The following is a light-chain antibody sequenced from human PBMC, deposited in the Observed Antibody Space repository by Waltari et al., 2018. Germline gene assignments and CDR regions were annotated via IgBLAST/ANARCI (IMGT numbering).Light chain of an antibody. Sequence: EIVLTQSPGTLSLSPGEGATLSCRTSQTIRTTYLAWYQQKPGQAPTLLIYGTFSRATGIPDRFTGSGSGTDFSLTICSLEPEDFATYYCQQYDISPLTFGGGTKVEI. J-gene: IGKJ4*01. CDR3: QQYDISPLT. CDR2: GTF. CDR1: QTIRTTY. V-gene: IGKV3-20*01.